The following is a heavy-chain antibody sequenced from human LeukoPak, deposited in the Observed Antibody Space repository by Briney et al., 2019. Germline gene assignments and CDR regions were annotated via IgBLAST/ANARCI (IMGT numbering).Heavy chain of an antibody. CDR3: ARGGSRRLGELSLYRY. CDR1: GGSISSGGYF. Sequence: SETLSLTCTGSGGSISSGGYFWSWIRQPPGKGLEWIGEINHSGSTNYNPSLKSRVTISVDTSKNQFSLKLSSVTAADTAVYYCARGGSRRLGELSLYRYWGQGTLVTVSS. J-gene: IGHJ4*02. V-gene: IGHV4-39*07. D-gene: IGHD3-16*02. CDR2: INHSGST.